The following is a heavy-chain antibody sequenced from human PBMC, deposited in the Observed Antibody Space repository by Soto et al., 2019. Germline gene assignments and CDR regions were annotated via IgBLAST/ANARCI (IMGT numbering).Heavy chain of an antibody. Sequence: GGSLRLSCAASGFTFTTYTMTWVRQAPGKGLEWVSVISSRSGSSKYYADSVKGRFTISRDNAKNSLYLQMNSLSADDTAMYYCARKGVSNLDYWGQGTLVTVSS. CDR3: ARKGVSNLDY. J-gene: IGHJ4*02. CDR1: GFTFTTYT. CDR2: ISSRSGSSK. V-gene: IGHV3-21*01. D-gene: IGHD2-8*01.